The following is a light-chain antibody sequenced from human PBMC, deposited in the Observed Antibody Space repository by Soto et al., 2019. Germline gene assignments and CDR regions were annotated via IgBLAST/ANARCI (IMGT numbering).Light chain of an antibody. J-gene: IGLJ2*01. CDR1: SSDIGGYNY. Sequence: QSALTQPASVSGSPGQSITIFCTGTSSDIGGYNYVSWYQQHPGKAPKLIIYEVSYRPSGVSNRFSGSKSGNTASLTISGLQAEDEADYWCSSYTSSNTLHLVFRGGTKLTVL. V-gene: IGLV2-14*01. CDR3: SSYTSSNTLHLV. CDR2: EVS.